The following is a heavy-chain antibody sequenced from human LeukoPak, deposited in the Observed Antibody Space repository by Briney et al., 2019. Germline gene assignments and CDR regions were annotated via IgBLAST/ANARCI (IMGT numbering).Heavy chain of an antibody. CDR2: ISSSGSTI. Sequence: GGSLRLSCAASGFTFSNYAMNWVRQAPGKGLEWVSYISSSGSTIYYADSVKGRFTISRDNAKNSLYLQMNSLRAEDTAVYYCARGAMVRGVISLIDYWGQGTLVTVSS. V-gene: IGHV3-48*03. J-gene: IGHJ4*02. D-gene: IGHD3-10*01. CDR1: GFTFSNYA. CDR3: ARGAMVRGVISLIDY.